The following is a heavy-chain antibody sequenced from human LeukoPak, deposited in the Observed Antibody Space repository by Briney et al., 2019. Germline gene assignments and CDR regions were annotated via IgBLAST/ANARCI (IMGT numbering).Heavy chain of an antibody. CDR1: GFTVSSNY. CDR2: ISYDGSNK. D-gene: IGHD5-12*01. CDR3: TTDGIVATGSAIQNY. V-gene: IGHV3-30-3*01. Sequence: GGSLRLSCAASGFTVSSNYMSWVRQAPGKGLEWVAVISYDGSNKYYADSVKGRFTISRDNSKNTLYLQMNSLKTEDTAVYYCTTDGIVATGSAIQNYWGQGTLVTVSS. J-gene: IGHJ4*02.